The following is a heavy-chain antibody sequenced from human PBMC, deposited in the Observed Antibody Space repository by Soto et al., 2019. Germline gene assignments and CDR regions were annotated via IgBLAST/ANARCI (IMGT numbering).Heavy chain of an antibody. D-gene: IGHD1-1*01. V-gene: IGHV3-9*01. CDR3: TKDFIARPGTDAFGV. CDR2: ISLNSGNI. J-gene: IGHJ3*01. Sequence: PGGSLRLSCAASGFTFDDYAMHWVRQAPGKGLEWVSGISLNSGNIGYADSVRGRFTISRDNAENSLYLQMNSLRSEDTGLYHCTKDFIARPGTDAFGVWGQGTMVTVSS. CDR1: GFTFDDYA.